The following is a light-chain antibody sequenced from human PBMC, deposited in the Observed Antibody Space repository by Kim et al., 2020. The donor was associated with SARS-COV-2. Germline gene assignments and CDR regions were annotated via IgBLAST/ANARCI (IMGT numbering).Light chain of an antibody. V-gene: IGLV3-21*01. Sequence: SYELTQPPSVSVAPGQTAKISCGGNNIGSKTVHWYQQKSGQDPVLVIFFDDDRPSGIPERFSGSNSGNTATLTISRVEVGDEADYYCQVWESSSDQWFFGGGTQLTVL. J-gene: IGLJ2*01. CDR3: QVWESSSDQWF. CDR1: NIGSKT. CDR2: FDD.